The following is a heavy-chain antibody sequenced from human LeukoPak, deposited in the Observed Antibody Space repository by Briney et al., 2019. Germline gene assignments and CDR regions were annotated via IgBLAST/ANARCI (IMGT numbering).Heavy chain of an antibody. CDR2: INPSGGST. CDR1: GYTFTSYY. V-gene: IGHV1-46*01. D-gene: IGHD3-3*01. Sequence: GASVKVSCKASGYTFTSYYMHWVRQAPGQGLEWMGIINPSGGSTSYAQKLQGRVTMTRDTSTSTVYMELSSLRSEDTAVYYCARDPYITNFWSGYYTVGYYGMDVWGQGTTVTVSS. J-gene: IGHJ6*02. CDR3: ARDPYITNFWSGYYTVGYYGMDV.